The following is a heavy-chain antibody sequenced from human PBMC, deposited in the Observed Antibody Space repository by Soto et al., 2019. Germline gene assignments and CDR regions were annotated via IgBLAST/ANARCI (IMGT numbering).Heavy chain of an antibody. D-gene: IGHD1-26*01. J-gene: IGHJ4*02. CDR2: IYFSGST. CDR1: GASISQYY. V-gene: IGHV4-4*08. CDR3: AREGGIVGATTVDY. Sequence: PSETLSLTCTVSGASISQYYWSWIRQPPGKGLEWIGYIYFSGSTNYNPSLKSRVTMSVELSKNQFSLRLSSVTAADTAVYYCAREGGIVGATTVDYWGQGTLVTVSS.